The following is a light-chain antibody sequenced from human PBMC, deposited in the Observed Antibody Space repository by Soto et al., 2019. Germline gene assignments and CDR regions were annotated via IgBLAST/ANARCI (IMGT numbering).Light chain of an antibody. J-gene: IGKJ1*01. V-gene: IGKV1-5*03. CDR2: QAS. CDR3: HQYKTYSRT. Sequence: DIQRTQSPSTLSASVGDRVTIACRASENITIWLAWYQQKPGKAPKLLIHQASNLQSGVPSRFSGTGSGTEFSLTISDLQPDDFATYFCHQYKTYSRTFGQGTQVEVK. CDR1: ENITIW.